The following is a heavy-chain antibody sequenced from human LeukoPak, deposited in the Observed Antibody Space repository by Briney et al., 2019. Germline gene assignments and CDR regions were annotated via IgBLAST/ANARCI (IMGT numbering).Heavy chain of an antibody. V-gene: IGHV4-30-2*01. D-gene: IGHD3-22*01. Sequence: PSETLSLTCAVSGGSISSGGYSWSWIRQPPGKGLEWIGYIYHSGSTYYNPSLKSRVTISVDRSKNQFSLKLSSVTAADTAVYYCARGPYYYDSSGYSFDPWGQGTLVTVSS. CDR2: IYHSGST. CDR1: GGSISSGGYS. CDR3: ARGPYYYDSSGYSFDP. J-gene: IGHJ5*02.